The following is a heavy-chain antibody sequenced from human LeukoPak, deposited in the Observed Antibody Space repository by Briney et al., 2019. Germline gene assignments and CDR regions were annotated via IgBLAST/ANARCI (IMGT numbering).Heavy chain of an antibody. J-gene: IGHJ6*03. CDR1: GFTFSGSA. D-gene: IGHD2-2*02. Sequence: NTGGSLRLSCAASGFTFSGSAMHWVRQASGKGLEWIGEINHSGSTNYNPSLKSRVTISLDTSKEQFSLKLTSVTAADTAVYYCARGYCSSTYCYSTVRGYYYYMDVWGKGITVTVSS. V-gene: IGHV4-34*01. CDR2: INHSGST. CDR3: ARGYCSSTYCYSTVRGYYYYMDV.